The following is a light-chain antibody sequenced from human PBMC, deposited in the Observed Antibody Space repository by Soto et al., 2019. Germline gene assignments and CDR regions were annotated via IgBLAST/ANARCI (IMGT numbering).Light chain of an antibody. CDR2: GAS. CDR3: QQYGSPIT. CDR1: QSVSSSY. V-gene: IGKV3-20*01. Sequence: EIVLTQSPGTLSLSPGERATLSCRASQSVSSSYLAWYQQKPGQAPRLLIYGASSRATGIPDRFSGSGSGTDFTLTSSRLEPEDFAVYYCQQYGSPITFGQGPLLEI. J-gene: IGKJ5*01.